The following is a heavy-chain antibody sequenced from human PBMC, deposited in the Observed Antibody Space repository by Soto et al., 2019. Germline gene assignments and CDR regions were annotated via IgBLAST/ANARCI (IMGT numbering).Heavy chain of an antibody. CDR2: IYYSGST. D-gene: IGHD5-12*01. V-gene: IGHV4-59*01. J-gene: IGHJ5*02. CDR1: GGSIGSYY. CDR3: ARDVFDPYEMATKGGLGSCFDP. Sequence: PSETLSLTCTVSGGSIGSYYWSWIRQPPGKGLEWIGYIYYSGSTNYNPSLKSRVTISVDTSKNQFSLKLSSVTAADTAVYYCARDVFDPYEMATKGGLGSCFDPWGQGTLVTVSS.